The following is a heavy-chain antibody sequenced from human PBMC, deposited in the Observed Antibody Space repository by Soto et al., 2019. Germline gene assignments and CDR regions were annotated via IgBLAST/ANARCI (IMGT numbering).Heavy chain of an antibody. Sequence: EVQLVESGGGLVQPGGSLRLSCAVSGFTFDEYAMHRVRQAPGKGLEWVSGISWNSGSVGYANSVKGRFTISRDNAKNSLYLQMNSLRAEDTALYYCAKDTLYGGNYYYYYMDVWGKGTAVTVSS. J-gene: IGHJ6*03. V-gene: IGHV3-9*01. CDR2: ISWNSGSV. D-gene: IGHD4-17*01. CDR3: AKDTLYGGNYYYYYMDV. CDR1: GFTFDEYA.